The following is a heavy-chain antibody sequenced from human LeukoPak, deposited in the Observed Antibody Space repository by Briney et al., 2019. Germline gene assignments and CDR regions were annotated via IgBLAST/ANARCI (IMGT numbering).Heavy chain of an antibody. CDR2: INPNSGGT. D-gene: IGHD3-9*01. Sequence: GASVKVSCKASGYTFTGYYMHWVRQAPGQGLEWMGWINPNSGGTNYAQKFQGRVTMTRDTSISTAYMELSSLRAEDTAVYYCASTPSRYFDWLLDTFDYWGQGTLVTVSS. CDR3: ASTPSRYFDWLLDTFDY. CDR1: GYTFTGYY. V-gene: IGHV1-2*02. J-gene: IGHJ4*02.